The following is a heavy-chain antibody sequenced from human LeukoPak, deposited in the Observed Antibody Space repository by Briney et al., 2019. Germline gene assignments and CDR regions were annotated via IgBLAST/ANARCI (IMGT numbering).Heavy chain of an antibody. Sequence: GGSLRLSCAASGFTFSSYAMSWVRQAPGKGLEWVSAISGRGGSTYYADSVQGRFTISRDNSKNTLDLQMNSLRAEDTALYYCASARVSDPWGQGALVIVSS. CDR1: GFTFSSYA. V-gene: IGHV3-23*01. D-gene: IGHD3-16*02. J-gene: IGHJ5*02. CDR3: ASARVSDP. CDR2: ISGRGGST.